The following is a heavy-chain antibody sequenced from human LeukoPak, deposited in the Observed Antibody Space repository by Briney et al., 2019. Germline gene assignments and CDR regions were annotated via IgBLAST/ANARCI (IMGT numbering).Heavy chain of an antibody. J-gene: IGHJ4*02. CDR2: IYTSGIT. CDR3: ARVSYYYGSGSYLVDY. D-gene: IGHD3-10*01. CDR1: GGSISSYY. V-gene: IGHV4-4*07. Sequence: SETLSLTCTVSGGSISSYYWSWLRQPAGKGLEWIGRIYTSGITNYNPSLKSRVTMSVDTSKNQFSLKLSSVTAADTAVYYCARVSYYYGSGSYLVDYWGQGTLVTVSS.